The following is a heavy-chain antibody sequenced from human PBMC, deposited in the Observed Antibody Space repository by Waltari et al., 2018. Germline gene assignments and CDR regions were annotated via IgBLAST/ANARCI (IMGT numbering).Heavy chain of an antibody. CDR1: GGTFSSYA. CDR3: ARRAGYWNYYYGMDV. J-gene: IGHJ6*02. Sequence: QVQLVQSGAEVKKPGSSVKVSCKASGGTFSSYAISWVRQAPGQGLEWRGGIIPIFGTANDERNVQGRVTITADESTGTAYMELSSLRSEDTAVYYCARRAGYWNYYYGMDVWGQGTTVTVSS. D-gene: IGHD2-15*01. CDR2: IIPIFGTA. V-gene: IGHV1-69*13.